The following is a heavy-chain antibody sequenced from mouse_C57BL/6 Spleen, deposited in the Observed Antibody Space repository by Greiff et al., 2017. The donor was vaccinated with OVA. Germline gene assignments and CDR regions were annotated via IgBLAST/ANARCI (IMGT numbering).Heavy chain of an antibody. D-gene: IGHD1-1*01. CDR1: GYTFTSYW. V-gene: IGHV1-69*01. Sequence: QVQLQQPGAELVMPGASVKLSCKASGYTFTSYWMHWVKQRPGQGLEWIGEIDPSDSNTNYNQKFKGKSTLTVDKSSSTAYMQLSSLTSEDSAVYYCATYGSSYGWFAYWGQGTLVTVSA. CDR3: ATYGSSYGWFAY. CDR2: IDPSDSNT. J-gene: IGHJ3*01.